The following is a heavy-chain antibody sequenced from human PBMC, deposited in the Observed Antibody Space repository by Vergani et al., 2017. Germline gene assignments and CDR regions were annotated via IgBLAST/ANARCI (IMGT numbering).Heavy chain of an antibody. J-gene: IGHJ4*02. CDR2: IYTRGST. CDR3: AGGPDYDFWSGYYFDY. D-gene: IGHD3-3*01. V-gene: IGHV4-61*02. CDR1: GGSLSRGSYY. Sequence: QVQLQQWGAGLLKPSQTLSLTCTVSGGSLSRGSYYWSWIRQPAGKGLEWIGRIYTRGSTNYNPSLKSRVTLSVDTSKNQFSLKLSSVTAADTAVYYCAGGPDYDFWSGYYFDYWGQGTLVTVSS.